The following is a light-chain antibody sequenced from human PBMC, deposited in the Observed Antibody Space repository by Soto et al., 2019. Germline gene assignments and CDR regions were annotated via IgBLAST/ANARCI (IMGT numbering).Light chain of an antibody. CDR2: GAS. V-gene: IGKV3D-20*02. CDR1: QSVSSSY. J-gene: IGKJ1*01. CDR3: QQRSNLIT. Sequence: EIVLTQYPGTLSLSPGERATLSCRASQSVSSSYLAWYQQKPGQAPRLLIYGASSRATGIPDRFSGSGSGTDFTLTISSLEPEDCAVDYCQQRSNLITVGQGTMVDIK.